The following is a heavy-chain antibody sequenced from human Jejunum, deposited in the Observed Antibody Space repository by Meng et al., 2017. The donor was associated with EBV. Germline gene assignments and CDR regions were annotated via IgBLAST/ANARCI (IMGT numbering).Heavy chain of an antibody. CDR2: MNPSSDDT. J-gene: IGHJ4*02. CDR1: GYTFTSND. Sequence: QVLLLRLWRQVKKPGASLKVSCKASGYTFTSNDINWLQQATGQGLEWIGWMNPSSDDTGFAQKFQGRVTVTRDNSINTAYMELSSLTSDDTAVYYCARAVGAAGSMVNFDYWGQGTLVTVSS. CDR3: ARAVGAAGSMVNFDY. V-gene: IGHV1-8*01. D-gene: IGHD6-13*01.